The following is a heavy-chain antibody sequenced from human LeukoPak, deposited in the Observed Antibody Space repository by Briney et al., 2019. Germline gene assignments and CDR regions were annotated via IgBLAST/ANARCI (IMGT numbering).Heavy chain of an antibody. CDR3: AREDGYSSGWSFGY. D-gene: IGHD6-19*01. V-gene: IGHV3-7*01. Sequence: GGSLRLSCAASGFTFSSYWMSWVRQAPGKGLEWVANIKQDGSEKYYVDSVKGRFTISRDNAKNSLYLQMNSLRAEDTAVYYCAREDGYSSGWSFGYWGQGTLVTVSS. J-gene: IGHJ4*02. CDR2: IKQDGSEK. CDR1: GFTFSSYW.